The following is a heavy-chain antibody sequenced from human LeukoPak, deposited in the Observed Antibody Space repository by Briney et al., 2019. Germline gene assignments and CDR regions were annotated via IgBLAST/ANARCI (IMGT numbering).Heavy chain of an antibody. Sequence: PGGSLRLSCAASGFSFSSYWMSWVRQAPGKGLEWVANIKQDGSEKYYVDSVKGRFTISRDNARNSLYLQMNSLRAEDTAVYYCASRMYYDSSGYPAPWYWGQGTLVTVSS. J-gene: IGHJ4*02. CDR2: IKQDGSEK. CDR3: ASRMYYDSSGYPAPWY. CDR1: GFSFSSYW. D-gene: IGHD3-22*01. V-gene: IGHV3-7*01.